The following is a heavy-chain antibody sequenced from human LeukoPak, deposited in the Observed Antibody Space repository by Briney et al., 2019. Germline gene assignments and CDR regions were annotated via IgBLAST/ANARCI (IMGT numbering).Heavy chain of an antibody. J-gene: IGHJ6*02. CDR2: ISGSDGST. CDR3: AKLISNSPYYYNGMDV. CDR1: GFTFSSYA. Sequence: PGGSLRLSCAASGFTFSSYAMSWVRQAPGKGLEWVSAISGSDGSTYYADSVKGRFTISRDNSKNTLYLQMNSLRAEDTAVYYCAKLISNSPYYYNGMDVWGQGTTVTVSS. V-gene: IGHV3-23*01. D-gene: IGHD4-11*01.